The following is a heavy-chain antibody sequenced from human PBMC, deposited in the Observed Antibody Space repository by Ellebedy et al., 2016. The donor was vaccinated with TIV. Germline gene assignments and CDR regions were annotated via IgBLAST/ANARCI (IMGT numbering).Heavy chain of an antibody. J-gene: IGHJ5*02. D-gene: IGHD6-13*01. V-gene: IGHV3-9*01. CDR2: ISWNSGSI. CDR1: GFTFDDYA. Sequence: GGSLRLXXAASGFTFDDYAMHWVRQAPGKGLEWVSGISWNSGSIGYADSVKGRFTISRDNAKNSLYLQMNSLRAEDTALYYCAKDKGWVAAAEGFTNWFDPWGQGTLVTVSS. CDR3: AKDKGWVAAAEGFTNWFDP.